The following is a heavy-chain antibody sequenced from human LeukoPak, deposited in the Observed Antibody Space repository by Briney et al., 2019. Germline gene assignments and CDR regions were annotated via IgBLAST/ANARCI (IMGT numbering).Heavy chain of an antibody. CDR1: GYSISSGYY. J-gene: IGHJ3*02. V-gene: IGHV4-38-2*01. D-gene: IGHD6-25*01. Sequence: SETLSLTCAVSGYSISSGYYWGWIRQPPGKGLEWIGSIYHSGSTYYNPSLKSRVTISVDTSKNQFSLKLSSVTAADTAVYYCARVVAAADAFDIWGQGTMVTVSS. CDR3: ARVVAAADAFDI. CDR2: IYHSGST.